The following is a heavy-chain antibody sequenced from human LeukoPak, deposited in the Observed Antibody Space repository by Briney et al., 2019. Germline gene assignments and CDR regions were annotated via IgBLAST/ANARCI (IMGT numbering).Heavy chain of an antibody. CDR3: AKDKRVEKWELGDGVDM. CDR2: IWHDGSKT. CDR1: GFIFSSYG. Sequence: GGSLRLSCMASGFIFSSYGMHWVRQAPGKGLEWVAIIWHDGSKTFYSDSVKGRFTVSRDNSKNTLYLQINGMRGEDTAMYYCAKDKRVEKWELGDGVDMWGQGTMVTVSS. V-gene: IGHV3-33*06. D-gene: IGHD1-26*01. J-gene: IGHJ3*02.